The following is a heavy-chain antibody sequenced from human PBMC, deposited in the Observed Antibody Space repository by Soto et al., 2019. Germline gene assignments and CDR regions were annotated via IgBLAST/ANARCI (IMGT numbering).Heavy chain of an antibody. D-gene: IGHD2-15*01. CDR2: INHSGST. J-gene: IGHJ5*02. CDR3: ARGPELSYCSGGSCSVYNWFDH. CDR1: GGSFSGYY. Sequence: SATLSLTCAVYGGSFSGYYWSWIRQPPGKGLEWIGEINHSGSTNYNPSLKSRVTISVDTSKNQFSLKLSSVTAADTAVYYCARGPELSYCSGGSCSVYNWFDHWGQGTQVTVSS. V-gene: IGHV4-34*01.